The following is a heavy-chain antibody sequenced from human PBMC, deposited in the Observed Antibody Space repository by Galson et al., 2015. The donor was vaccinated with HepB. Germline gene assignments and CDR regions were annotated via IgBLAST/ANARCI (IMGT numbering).Heavy chain of an antibody. D-gene: IGHD3-10*01. J-gene: IGHJ4*02. Sequence: QSGAEVKKHGESLRISCPGSGYNFTTYWISWVRQMPGNGLEWMGRIDLGDSYSTYSPSFRGHVTISTDKSISAADLQWGSLRASDTATYYCATEFRGFSSYSPSDYWGQGTLVIVSS. CDR1: GYNFTTYW. CDR3: ATEFRGFSSYSPSDY. V-gene: IGHV5-10-1*01. CDR2: IDLGDSYS.